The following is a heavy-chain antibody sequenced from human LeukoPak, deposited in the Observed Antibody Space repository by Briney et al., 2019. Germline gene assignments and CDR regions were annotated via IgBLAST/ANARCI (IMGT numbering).Heavy chain of an antibody. D-gene: IGHD3-3*01. J-gene: IGHJ4*02. CDR2: IYHSGST. V-gene: IGHV4-38-2*02. CDR1: GYSIRSGYY. Sequence: SETLSLTCTVSGYSIRSGYYWGWIRQSPGKGLEWIGSIYHSGSTSYNPSLKSRVTISVDTSKNQFSLKLSSVTAADMAVYYCASDIWTIPPLFDYWGQGTLVTVSS. CDR3: ASDIWTIPPLFDY.